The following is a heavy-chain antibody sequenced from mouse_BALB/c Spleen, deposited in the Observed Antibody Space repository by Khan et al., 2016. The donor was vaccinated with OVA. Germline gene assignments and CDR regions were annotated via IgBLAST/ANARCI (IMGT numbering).Heavy chain of an antibody. V-gene: IGHV5-6*01. J-gene: IGHJ3*01. CDR2: ISSDGDYT. D-gene: IGHD4-1*01. CDR1: GFTFSPYS. CDR3: ATHLTGSCAY. Sequence: EVELVESGGDLVKSGGSLKLSCAASGFTFSPYSMSWVRQTPDKRLEWVATISSDGDYTSYPDSVKGRFNISRDNAKNTLYLQMSSLKSEDTAIYYCATHLTGSCAYWGQGTLVTVSA.